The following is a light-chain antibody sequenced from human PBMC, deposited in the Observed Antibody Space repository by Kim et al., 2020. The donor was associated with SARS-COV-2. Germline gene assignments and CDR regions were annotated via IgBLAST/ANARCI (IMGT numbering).Light chain of an antibody. CDR3: QQYDKWPLT. CDR2: GAS. J-gene: IGKJ4*01. Sequence: VSPGERVTLSGRASPSVSTKLAWYQHKPGQAPGLLIHGASSRATGVPARFTGSGSGTEFTLTISTLQTEDFVLYYCQQYDKWPLTFGGGTKVDIK. CDR1: PSVSTK. V-gene: IGKV3-15*01.